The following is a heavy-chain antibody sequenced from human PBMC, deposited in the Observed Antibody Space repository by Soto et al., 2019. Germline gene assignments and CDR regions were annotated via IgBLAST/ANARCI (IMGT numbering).Heavy chain of an antibody. J-gene: IGHJ3*02. CDR2: ISYDGSNP. CDR3: AKDRYCSGGTCYFDAFDI. D-gene: IGHD2-15*01. Sequence: QVQLVESGGGVVQPGRSLRLSCAASGFIFSTYGMHWVRQAPGKGLEWVAVISYDGSNPNYADSVKGRFTISRDNFKNTLYLQMNSLRAEDTAVYYCAKDRYCSGGTCYFDAFDIWGQGTMVTVSS. CDR1: GFIFSTYG. V-gene: IGHV3-30*18.